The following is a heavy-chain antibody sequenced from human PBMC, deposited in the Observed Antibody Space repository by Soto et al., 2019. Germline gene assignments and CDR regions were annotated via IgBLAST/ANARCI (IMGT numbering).Heavy chain of an antibody. J-gene: IGHJ6*02. V-gene: IGHV4-30-4*01. D-gene: IGHD3-10*01. CDR2: IFHSGST. CDR3: ARDRYYGSGTYYNFYSGMDV. Sequence: SETLSLTCTVSGASINSRDYYWTSVRQPPGKGLEGIGNIFHSGSTYYTPSLQSRVTISLDTSKNHFSLKLSSVTPADTAVYYCARDRYYGSGTYYNFYSGMDVWGQGTTVTVSS. CDR1: GASINSRDYY.